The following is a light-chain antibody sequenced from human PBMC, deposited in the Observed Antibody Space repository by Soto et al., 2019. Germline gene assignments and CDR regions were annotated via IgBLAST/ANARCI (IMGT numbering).Light chain of an antibody. CDR2: GAS. CDR1: QSISTY. V-gene: IGKV1-39*01. J-gene: IGKJ1*01. CDR3: QQSYILSWT. Sequence: DIQMTQSPSSLSASAGDRVTITCRASQSISTYLNWYQQKPGKAPKLLIYGASSLQSGVPPRFSGSGSATDFTRIISSLQPEDLATYHCQQSYILSWTFSQGIKVEIK.